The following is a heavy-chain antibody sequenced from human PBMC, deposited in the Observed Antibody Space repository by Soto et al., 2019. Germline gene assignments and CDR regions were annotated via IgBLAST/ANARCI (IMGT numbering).Heavy chain of an antibody. J-gene: IGHJ6*02. Sequence: GGSLRLSCAASGFTLSNVWMNWVRQAPGEGLEWVGRIKSQADGGTIVYATPVKGRFTISRDDSKNTLYLQMNSLTTEDTAVYYCARRSGTYSPFYFYYGLDVWGQGTTVTVSS. CDR3: ARRSGTYSPFYFYYGLDV. CDR2: IKSQADGGTI. CDR1: GFTLSNVW. V-gene: IGHV3-15*07. D-gene: IGHD1-26*01.